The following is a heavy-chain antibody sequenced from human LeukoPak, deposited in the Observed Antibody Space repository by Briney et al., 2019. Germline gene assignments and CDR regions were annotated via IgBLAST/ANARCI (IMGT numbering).Heavy chain of an antibody. CDR3: ATENGVTMVRGVIKPFDY. J-gene: IGHJ4*02. CDR1: GFTFSNYS. CDR2: ISSSSSYI. V-gene: IGHV3-21*01. D-gene: IGHD3-10*01. Sequence: GGSLRLSCAASGFTFSNYSMKWVRQAPGKGLEWVSSISSSSSYIYYADSVKGRFTISRDNAKNSLYLQMNSLRAEDTAVYYCATENGVTMVRGVIKPFDYWGQGTLVTVSS.